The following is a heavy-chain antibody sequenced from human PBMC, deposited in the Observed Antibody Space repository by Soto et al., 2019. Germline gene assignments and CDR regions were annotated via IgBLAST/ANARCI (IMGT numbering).Heavy chain of an antibody. J-gene: IGHJ6*02. CDR2: IYYSGGT. V-gene: IGHV4-59*01. CDR3: ARDRVDTAMGHYYGMDV. CDR1: GGSISSYY. D-gene: IGHD5-18*01. Sequence: SETLSLTCTVSGGSISSYYLSWIRQPPGKGLEWIGYIYYSGGTNYNPSLKSRVTISVDTSKNQFSLKLSSVTAADTAVYYCARDRVDTAMGHYYGMDVWGQGTTVTVS.